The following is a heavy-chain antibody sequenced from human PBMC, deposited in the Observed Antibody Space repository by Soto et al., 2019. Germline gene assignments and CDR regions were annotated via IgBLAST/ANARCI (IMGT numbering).Heavy chain of an antibody. V-gene: IGHV4-39*01. J-gene: IGHJ5*02. Sequence: PSETLSLTCTVSGGSMSNSNYYWGWIRQTPGKGLEWIGSIHYGGSTYYNPSLNSRVTISVDTSKNQFSLRLNSVTAADTAVYYCARHPQIRLPWFDPWGQGTLVTVSS. CDR1: GGSMSNSNYY. D-gene: IGHD4-17*01. CDR2: IHYGGST. CDR3: ARHPQIRLPWFDP.